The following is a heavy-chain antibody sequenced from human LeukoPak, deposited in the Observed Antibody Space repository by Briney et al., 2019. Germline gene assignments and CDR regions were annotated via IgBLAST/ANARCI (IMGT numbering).Heavy chain of an antibody. Sequence: GRSLRLSCAASGFTVRDGYMSWVRQAPGKRLEWLAFIYVSGTTFYAASVKGRFTISRDNAKNTVYLQMNNLRAEDTALYYCGRHAYGGSPPLSWGQGALVTVSS. CDR1: GFTVRDGY. CDR2: IYVSGTT. V-gene: IGHV3-53*01. D-gene: IGHD3-10*01. CDR3: GRHAYGGSPPLS. J-gene: IGHJ4*02.